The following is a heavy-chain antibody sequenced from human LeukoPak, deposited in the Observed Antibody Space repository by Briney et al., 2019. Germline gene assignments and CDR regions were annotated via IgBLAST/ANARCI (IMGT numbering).Heavy chain of an antibody. Sequence: SETLSLTCTVSGGSISSYYWSWIRQPPGKGLEWIGYIHYSGSTHYNPSLKSRVTISVDTSKNQFSLKLSSVTAADTAVYYCAREYGSGSHDYWGQGTLVTVSS. CDR2: IHYSGST. V-gene: IGHV4-59*01. CDR1: GGSISSYY. D-gene: IGHD3-10*01. J-gene: IGHJ4*02. CDR3: AREYGSGSHDY.